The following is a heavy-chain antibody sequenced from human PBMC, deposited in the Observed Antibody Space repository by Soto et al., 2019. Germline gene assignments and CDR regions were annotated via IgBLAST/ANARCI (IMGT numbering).Heavy chain of an antibody. CDR3: AGDSSGYPDLPLDY. CDR1: GGTFSSYA. J-gene: IGHJ4*02. CDR2: IIPIFGTA. Sequence: VKVSCKASGGTFSSYAISWVRQAPGQGLEWMGGIIPIFGTANYAQKFQGRVTITADESTSTAYMELSSLRSEDTAVYYCAGDSSGYPDLPLDYWGQGTLVTVSS. V-gene: IGHV1-69*13. D-gene: IGHD3-22*01.